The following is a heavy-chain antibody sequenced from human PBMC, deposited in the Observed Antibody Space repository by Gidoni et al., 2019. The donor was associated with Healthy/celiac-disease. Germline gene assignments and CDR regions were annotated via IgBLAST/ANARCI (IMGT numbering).Heavy chain of an antibody. CDR1: GCTLHAYA. D-gene: IGHD3-3*01. Sequence: EVQLVESGGGVVQPGGSLRLSCAASGCTLHAYALHWVSQAPGQGLEWVSLISGDGCSTYYADSVKGRFTISRDNSKNSLYLQMNSLRTEDTALYYCAKAGPSVDFWSGYPSYSYYGMDVWGQGTTVTVSS. V-gene: IGHV3-43*02. J-gene: IGHJ6*02. CDR2: ISGDGCST. CDR3: AKAGPSVDFWSGYPSYSYYGMDV.